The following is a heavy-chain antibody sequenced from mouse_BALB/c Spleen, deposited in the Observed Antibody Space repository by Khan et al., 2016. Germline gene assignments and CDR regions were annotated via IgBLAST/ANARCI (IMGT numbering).Heavy chain of an antibody. CDR1: GFNIKDTY. J-gene: IGHJ4*01. Sequence: VQLQQSGAELVKPGASVKLSCTASGFNIKDTYMHWVKQRPEQGLEWIGRIDPANGNTKYDPKFQGKATITADTSSNTAYLQLSSLTSEDTAVYYWARSRGNYRYAMDYWGQGTSVTVSS. D-gene: IGHD2-1*01. CDR2: IDPANGNT. V-gene: IGHV14-3*02. CDR3: ARSRGNYRYAMDY.